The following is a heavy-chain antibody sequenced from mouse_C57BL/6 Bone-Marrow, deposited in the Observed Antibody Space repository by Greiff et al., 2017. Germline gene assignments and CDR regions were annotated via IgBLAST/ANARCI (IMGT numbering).Heavy chain of an antibody. Sequence: QVQLQQSGPELVKPGASVKISCKASGYTFTDYYINWVKQRPGQGLEWIGWIYPGSGNTKYNEKFKGKATLTVDTSSSTAYMKLSSLTSEDSAVYFGAREEIYYGNYPYAMDYWGQGTSVTVSS. CDR3: AREEIYYGNYPYAMDY. D-gene: IGHD2-1*01. J-gene: IGHJ4*01. CDR1: GYTFTDYY. CDR2: IYPGSGNT. V-gene: IGHV1-84*01.